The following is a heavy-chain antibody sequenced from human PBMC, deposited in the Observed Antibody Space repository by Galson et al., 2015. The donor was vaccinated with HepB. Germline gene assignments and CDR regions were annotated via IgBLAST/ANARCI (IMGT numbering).Heavy chain of an antibody. CDR2: ISGSGGST. CDR3: AKGEDSSGHLGWFDP. D-gene: IGHD3-22*01. Sequence: SLRLSCAASGFTFSSYDMHWVRQATGKGLEWVSAISGSGGSTYYADSVKGRFTITRDNSKNTLYLQMNSLRAEDTAVYYCAKGEDSSGHLGWFDPWGQGTLVTVSS. V-gene: IGHV3-23*01. J-gene: IGHJ5*02. CDR1: GFTFSSYD.